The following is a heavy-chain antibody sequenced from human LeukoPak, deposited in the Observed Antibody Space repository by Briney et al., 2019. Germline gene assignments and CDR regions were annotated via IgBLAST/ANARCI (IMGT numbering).Heavy chain of an antibody. CDR3: ARDIYGAFDM. V-gene: IGHV4-59*01. D-gene: IGHD4-17*01. Sequence: SETLSLTCTVSGGSISSYYWSWIRQPPGKGLECVVYNYYSGSTNYNPSLKSRVPISVDTSKNQFSLRLSSVTAADTAVYFCARDIYGAFDMWGQGTMVTVSS. J-gene: IGHJ3*02. CDR1: GGSISSYY. CDR2: NYYSGST.